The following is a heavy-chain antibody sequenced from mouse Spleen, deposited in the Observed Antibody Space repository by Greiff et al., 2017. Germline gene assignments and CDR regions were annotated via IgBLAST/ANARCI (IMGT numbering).Heavy chain of an antibody. CDR1: GFTFSSYG. J-gene: IGHJ2*01. CDR2: ISGGGSYT. CDR3: ARESGGYFDY. V-gene: IGHV5-9-2*01. Sequence: EVKVVESGGGLVKPGGSLKLSCAASGFTFSSYGMSWVRQTPEKRLEWVATISGGGSYTYYPDSVKGRFTISRDNAKNNLYLQMSSLRSEDTALYYCARESGGYFDYWGQGTTLTVSS. D-gene: IGHD3-1*01.